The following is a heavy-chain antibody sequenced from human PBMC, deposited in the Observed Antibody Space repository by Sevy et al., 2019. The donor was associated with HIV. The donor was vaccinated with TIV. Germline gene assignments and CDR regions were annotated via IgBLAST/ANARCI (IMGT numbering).Heavy chain of an antibody. V-gene: IGHV3-23*01. CDR2: IRGSGGST. CDR1: GFTFSSYA. CDR3: AKAPNGYYGSGREAYYFDH. D-gene: IGHD3-10*01. J-gene: IGHJ4*02. Sequence: GGSLRLSCAASGFTFSSYAMSWVRQAPGKGLEWVSAIRGSGGSTYYADSVKGRFTISRDNSKNTLYLQMNSLRAEDTAAYYCAKAPNGYYGSGREAYYFDHWGQGTLVTVSS.